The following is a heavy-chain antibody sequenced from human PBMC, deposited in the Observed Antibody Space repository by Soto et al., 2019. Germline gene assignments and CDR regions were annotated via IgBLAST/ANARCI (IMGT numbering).Heavy chain of an antibody. CDR1: GGTFSSYA. Sequence: SVKVSCKASGGTFSSYAISWVRQAPGQGLEWMGGIIPIFGTANYAQKFQGRVTITADESTSTAYMELSSLRSEDTAVYYCAVLNSGYDYYFDYWGQGTLVTVSS. CDR2: IIPIFGTA. CDR3: AVLNSGYDYYFDY. J-gene: IGHJ4*02. V-gene: IGHV1-69*13. D-gene: IGHD5-12*01.